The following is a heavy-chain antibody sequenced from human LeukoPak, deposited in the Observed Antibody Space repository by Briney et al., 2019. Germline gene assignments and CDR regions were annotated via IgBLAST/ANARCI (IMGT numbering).Heavy chain of an antibody. CDR3: ARSVPDYTRFDF. J-gene: IGHJ4*02. V-gene: IGHV3-23*01. CDR2: ISGSGGST. CDR1: GFTFSSYA. D-gene: IGHD4-4*01. Sequence: GGSLLLSCAASGFTFSSYAMSWVRQAPGKGLEWVSSISGSGGSTYYAESVRGRFTISTDNSKNTAYLQMNSLRVEDTALYYCARSVPDYTRFDFWGQGALVTVSS.